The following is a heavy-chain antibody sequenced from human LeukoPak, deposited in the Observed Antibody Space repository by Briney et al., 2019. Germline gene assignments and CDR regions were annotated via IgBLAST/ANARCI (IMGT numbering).Heavy chain of an antibody. CDR1: GGTFTSYY. CDR2: INPSGGST. CDR3: ARDGPRIAALGEDFDY. J-gene: IGHJ4*02. Sequence: ASVKVSCKASGGTFTSYYMHWVRQAPGQGLEWMGIINPSGGSTSYAQKFQGRVTMTRDTSTSTVYMELSSLRSEDTAVYYCARDGPRIAALGEDFDYWGQGTLVTVSS. D-gene: IGHD6-6*01. V-gene: IGHV1-46*01.